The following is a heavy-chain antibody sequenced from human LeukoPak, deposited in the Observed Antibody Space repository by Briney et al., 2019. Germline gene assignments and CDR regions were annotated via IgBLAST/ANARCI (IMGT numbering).Heavy chain of an antibody. D-gene: IGHD6-19*01. CDR3: AKGKYSSGGVPDY. CDR2: ISGGGEST. Sequence: PGGSLRLSCVASEFTSSSHARNWVRQAPGKGLEWVSSISGGGESTYYADSVKGRFTVSRDNSKNTLYLQINSLRGEDTAVYYCAKGKYSSGGVPDYWGQGTLVTVSS. CDR1: EFTSSSHA. J-gene: IGHJ4*02. V-gene: IGHV3-23*01.